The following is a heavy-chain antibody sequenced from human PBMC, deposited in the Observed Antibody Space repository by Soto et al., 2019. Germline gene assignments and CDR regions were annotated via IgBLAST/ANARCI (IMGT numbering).Heavy chain of an antibody. CDR2: IYPGDSDT. D-gene: IGHD3-22*01. CDR3: ARVTGYYDSSGYFHYYYGMDV. CDR1: GYSFTSYW. J-gene: IGHJ6*02. Sequence: GESLKISCKGSGYSFTSYWIGWVRQMPGKGLEWMGIIYPGDSDTRYSPSFQGQVTISADKSISTAYLQWSSLKASDTAMYYCARVTGYYDSSGYFHYYYGMDVWGQGTTVTVSS. V-gene: IGHV5-51*01.